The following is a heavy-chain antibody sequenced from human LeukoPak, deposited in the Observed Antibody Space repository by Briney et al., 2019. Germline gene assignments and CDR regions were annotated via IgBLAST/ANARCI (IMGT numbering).Heavy chain of an antibody. V-gene: IGHV3-21*01. J-gene: IGHJ4*02. CDR1: GFTFSSYS. D-gene: IGHD1-26*01. CDR2: ISSSSSYI. CDR3: AREWGSYSRGGDY. Sequence: GGSLRLSCAASGFTFSSYSMNWVRQAPGKGLEWVSSISSSSSYIYYADSVKGRFTISRDNAKNSLYLQMNSLRAEDTAVYYCAREWGSYSRGGDYWGQGTLVTVSS.